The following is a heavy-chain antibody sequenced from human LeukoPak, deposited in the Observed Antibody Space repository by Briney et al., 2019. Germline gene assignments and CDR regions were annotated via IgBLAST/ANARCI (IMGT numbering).Heavy chain of an antibody. D-gene: IGHD3-9*01. V-gene: IGHV3-66*01. CDR1: GFTVSSNY. CDR2: IYSGNST. CDR3: ARAISTGSGGNFLDY. J-gene: IGHJ4*02. Sequence: GGSLRLSCAASGFTVSSNYMSWVRQAPGKGLEWVSLIYSGNSTYYADSVRGRFTISRDNSKNTLYLQMNSLRAEDTAVYYCARAISTGSGGNFLDYWGQGTLVTVSS.